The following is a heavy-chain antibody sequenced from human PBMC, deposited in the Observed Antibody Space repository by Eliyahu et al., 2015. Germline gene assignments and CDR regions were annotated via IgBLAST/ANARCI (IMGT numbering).Heavy chain of an antibody. Sequence: QVQLQXSGPGLVKPSQTLSXTCPXPGGXISRGGYYWXWIRQHPGKGLEWIGYIYYSGSTYYNPSXKSRVTISVDTSKNQFSLKLSSVTAADTAVYYCARRGYYYYGMDVWGQGTTVTVSS. V-gene: IGHV4-31*03. CDR2: IYYSGST. J-gene: IGHJ6*02. CDR1: GGXISRGGYY. CDR3: ARRGYYYYGMDV.